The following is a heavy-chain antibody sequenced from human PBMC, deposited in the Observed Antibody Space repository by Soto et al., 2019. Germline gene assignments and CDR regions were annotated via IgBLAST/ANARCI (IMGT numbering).Heavy chain of an antibody. V-gene: IGHV1-69*12. J-gene: IGHJ6*02. CDR2: IIPIFDTA. D-gene: IGHD2-15*01. Sequence: QVQLVQAGAEVKKPGSSVKVSCKASGGTFSSYAISWVRQAPGQGLEWMGGIIPIFDTANYAQKFQGRVTITADDSTSTAYMEPSSLRSEDTAVYYCARHDCISSSCYYYYYYGMDVWGQGTTVTVSS. CDR3: ARHDCISSSCYYYYYYGMDV. CDR1: GGTFSSYA.